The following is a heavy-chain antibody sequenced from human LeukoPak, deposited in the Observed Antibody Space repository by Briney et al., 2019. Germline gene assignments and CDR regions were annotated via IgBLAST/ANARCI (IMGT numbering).Heavy chain of an antibody. Sequence: GASVKVSCKASGYTFTSYGISWVRQAPGQGLEWMGWISAYNGNTNYAQKLQGRVTMTTDTSTSTAYMGLRSLRSDDTAVYYCARDGIEVLRFLEWSLDYWGQGTLVTVSS. D-gene: IGHD3-3*01. V-gene: IGHV1-18*01. CDR2: ISAYNGNT. CDR3: ARDGIEVLRFLEWSLDY. J-gene: IGHJ4*02. CDR1: GYTFTSYG.